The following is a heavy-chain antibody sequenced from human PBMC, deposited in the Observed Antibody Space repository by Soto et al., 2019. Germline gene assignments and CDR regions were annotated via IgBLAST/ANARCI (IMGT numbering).Heavy chain of an antibody. V-gene: IGHV3-30*04. Sequence: QVQLVESGGGVVQPGRSLRLSCAASGFTFSSYAMHWVRQAPGKGLVWVAVIPYDGSNKYYADSVKGRFTISRDNSKNTLYLQMNSLRAEDTAVYYCAKDLILGDSSGYYPYYYYGMDVWGQGTTVTVSS. J-gene: IGHJ6*02. CDR2: IPYDGSNK. D-gene: IGHD3-22*01. CDR3: AKDLILGDSSGYYPYYYYGMDV. CDR1: GFTFSSYA.